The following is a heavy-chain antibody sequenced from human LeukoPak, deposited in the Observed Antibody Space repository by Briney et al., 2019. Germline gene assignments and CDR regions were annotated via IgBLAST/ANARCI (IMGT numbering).Heavy chain of an antibody. CDR1: GFTFDDYA. CDR2: ISSSSSYI. Sequence: GGSLRLSCAASGFTFDDYAMHWVRQAPGKGLEWVSSISSSSSYIYYADSVKGRFTISRDNAKNSLYLQMNSLRAEDTAVYYCARDRSGSYLEVDYWGQGTLVTVSS. V-gene: IGHV3-21*01. D-gene: IGHD1-26*01. CDR3: ARDRSGSYLEVDY. J-gene: IGHJ4*02.